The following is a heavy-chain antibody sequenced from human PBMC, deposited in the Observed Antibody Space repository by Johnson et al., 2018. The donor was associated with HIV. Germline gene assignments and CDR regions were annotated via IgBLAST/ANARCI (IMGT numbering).Heavy chain of an antibody. Sequence: QVQLVESGGGVVQPGGSLRLSCAASGFTFSSYGMHWVRQAPGKGLEWVAFIRYDGSNKYYADSMKGRFTISRDNSKNTLYLQMNSLRAEDTAVYYCAREMATIRGYAFDIWGQGTMVTVSS. CDR3: AREMATIRGYAFDI. D-gene: IGHD5-24*01. J-gene: IGHJ3*02. V-gene: IGHV3-30*02. CDR2: IRYDGSNK. CDR1: GFTFSSYG.